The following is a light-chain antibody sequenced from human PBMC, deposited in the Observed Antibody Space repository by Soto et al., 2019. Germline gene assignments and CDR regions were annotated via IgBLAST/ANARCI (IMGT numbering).Light chain of an antibody. V-gene: IGKV3-15*01. CDR1: QSVSSY. J-gene: IGKJ1*01. CDR2: DAS. CDR3: QHYNYWPQT. Sequence: IVLTHSPASLSLSPGEIATLSVRASQSVSSYLAWYQQKPGQAPRLLIYDASTRATGVPARFSGSGSGTDFTLTISSLQSEDFAVYYCQHYNYWPQTFGQGTKVDIK.